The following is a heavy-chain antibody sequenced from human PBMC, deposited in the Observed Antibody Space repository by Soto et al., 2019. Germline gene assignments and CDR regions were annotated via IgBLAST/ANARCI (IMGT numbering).Heavy chain of an antibody. J-gene: IGHJ4*02. Sequence: EVQLVESGGDLVQPGGSLRLSCAASGFTFSNYDMHWVRQATGKGLEWVSTISTAGNTYSPGSVKGRFTISREKAKNSLYLQMNSLRVDDTAVYYCARGRDSGLYYFDYWGQGTLVTVSS. V-gene: IGHV3-13*01. CDR1: GFTFSNYD. CDR3: ARGRDSGLYYFDY. CDR2: ISTAGNT. D-gene: IGHD2-21*01.